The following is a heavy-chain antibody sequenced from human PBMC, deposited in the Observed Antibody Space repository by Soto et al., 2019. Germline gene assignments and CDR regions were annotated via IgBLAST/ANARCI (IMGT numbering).Heavy chain of an antibody. V-gene: IGHV4-59*12. D-gene: IGHD2-2*01. Sequence: PSETLSLTCTVSGGSLSSYYWTWIRQPPGKGLEWIGYVHDTGRTNYNPSLKSRVTISVDTSQNQFSLKLSSVTAADTAVYYCAREWWYCSSTGCPNWFDPWGQGTLVTVSS. CDR3: AREWWYCSSTGCPNWFDP. J-gene: IGHJ5*02. CDR2: VHDTGRT. CDR1: GGSLSSYY.